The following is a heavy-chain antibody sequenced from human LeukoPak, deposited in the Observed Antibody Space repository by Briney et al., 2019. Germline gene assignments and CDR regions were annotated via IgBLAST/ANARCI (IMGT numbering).Heavy chain of an antibody. CDR1: GGSFSGYY. CDR2: INHSGST. CDR3: ARDPDYYGSGSHDDY. D-gene: IGHD3-10*01. V-gene: IGHV4-34*01. Sequence: TPSETLSLTCAVYGGSFSGYYWSWIRQPPGKGLEWIGEINHSGSTNYNPSLKSRVTISVDTSKNQFSLKLSSVTAADTAVYYCARDPDYYGSGSHDDYWGQGTLVTVSS. J-gene: IGHJ4*02.